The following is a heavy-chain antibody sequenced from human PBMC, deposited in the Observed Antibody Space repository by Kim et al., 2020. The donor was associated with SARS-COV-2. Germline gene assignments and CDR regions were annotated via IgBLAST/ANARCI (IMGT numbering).Heavy chain of an antibody. Sequence: NSDTKYNPSFQGHVTISADKSISTAYLQWGSLKASDTAMYYCARSINYFDLWGQGTLVTVSS. D-gene: IGHD1-20*01. J-gene: IGHJ5*02. CDR3: ARSINYFDL. V-gene: IGHV5-51*01. CDR2: NSDT.